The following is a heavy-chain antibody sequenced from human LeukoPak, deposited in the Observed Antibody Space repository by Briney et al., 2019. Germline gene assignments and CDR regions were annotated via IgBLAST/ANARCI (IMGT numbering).Heavy chain of an antibody. Sequence: SETLSLTCTVSGGSFSSGSYYWSWIRQPPGTGLEWIGYIYYSGSTNYNPSLKSRVTISVDTSKNQFSLKLSSVTAADTAVYYCARDQGTSCFSYWGQGTLVTVSS. J-gene: IGHJ4*02. CDR3: ARDQGTSCFSY. CDR2: IYYSGST. D-gene: IGHD2-2*01. V-gene: IGHV4-61*01. CDR1: GGSFSSGSYY.